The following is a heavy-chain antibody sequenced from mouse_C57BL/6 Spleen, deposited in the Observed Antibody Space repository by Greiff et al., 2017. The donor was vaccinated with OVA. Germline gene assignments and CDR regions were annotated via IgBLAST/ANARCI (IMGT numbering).Heavy chain of an antibody. D-gene: IGHD2-3*01. Sequence: EVKLQESGGGLVQPGGSMKLSCVASGFTFSNYWMNWVRQSPEKGLEWVAQIRLKSDNYATHYAESVKGRFTISRDDSKSSVYLQMNNLRAEDTGIYYCTDDGTPYWYFDVWGTGTTVTVSS. CDR1: GFTFSNYW. J-gene: IGHJ1*03. CDR2: IRLKSDNYAT. CDR3: TDDGTPYWYFDV. V-gene: IGHV6-3*01.